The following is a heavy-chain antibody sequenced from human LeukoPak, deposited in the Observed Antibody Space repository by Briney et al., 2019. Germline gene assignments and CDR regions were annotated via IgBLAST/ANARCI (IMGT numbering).Heavy chain of an antibody. V-gene: IGHV1-69*05. CDR1: GGTFSSYA. CDR3: ASGAGGYSYGSYYYHYMDV. CDR2: IIPIFGTA. D-gene: IGHD5-18*01. J-gene: IGHJ6*03. Sequence: ASVKVSCKASGGTFSSYAISWVRQAPGQGLEWMGGIIPIFGTANYAQKFQGRVTITTDESTSTAYMELSSLRSEDTAVYYCASGAGGYSYGSYYYHYMDVWGKGTTVTVSS.